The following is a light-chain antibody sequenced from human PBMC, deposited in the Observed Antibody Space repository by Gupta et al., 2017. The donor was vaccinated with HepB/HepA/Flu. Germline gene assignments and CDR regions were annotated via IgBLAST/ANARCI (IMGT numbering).Light chain of an antibody. CDR3: QQYGSSPRT. CDR2: TAS. Sequence: EIVLTQSPGTLSLSPGDRATLSCRASQSVNNNWLAWYQQKPGQVPRLLLYTASSRATGIPDRFSGSGSGTXFTLTIXRLAPEAFAVYYFQQYGSSPRTFGXWTKVEI. J-gene: IGKJ1*01. CDR1: QSVNNNW. V-gene: IGKV3-20*01.